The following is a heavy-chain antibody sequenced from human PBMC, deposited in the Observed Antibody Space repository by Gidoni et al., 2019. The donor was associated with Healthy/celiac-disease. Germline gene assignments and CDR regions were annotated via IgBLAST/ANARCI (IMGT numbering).Heavy chain of an antibody. CDR1: GGSFSGYY. CDR3: ARGGTALRGVGVRGNLIDY. D-gene: IGHD3-10*01. Sequence: QVQLQQWGAGLLKPSETLSLTCAVYGGSFSGYYWSWIRQPPGKGLEWIGEINHSGSTNYNPSLKSRVTISVDTSKNQFSLKLSSVTAADTAVYYCARGGTALRGVGVRGNLIDYWGQGTLVTVSS. J-gene: IGHJ4*02. V-gene: IGHV4-34*01. CDR2: INHSGST.